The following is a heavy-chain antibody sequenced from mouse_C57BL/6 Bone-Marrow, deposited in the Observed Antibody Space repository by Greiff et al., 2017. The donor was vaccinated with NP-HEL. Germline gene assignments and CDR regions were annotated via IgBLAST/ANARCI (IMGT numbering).Heavy chain of an antibody. CDR1: GFSLTSYG. J-gene: IGHJ1*03. Sequence: QVQLKQSGPGLVQPSQSLSITCTVSGFSLTSYGVHWVRQSPGKGLEWLGVIWRGGSTDYNAAFMSRLSITKDNSKSQVFFKMNSLQADDTAIYYCAKNSDYGSSYVRWYFDVWGTGTTVTVSS. CDR2: IWRGGST. D-gene: IGHD1-1*01. V-gene: IGHV2-5*01. CDR3: AKNSDYGSSYVRWYFDV.